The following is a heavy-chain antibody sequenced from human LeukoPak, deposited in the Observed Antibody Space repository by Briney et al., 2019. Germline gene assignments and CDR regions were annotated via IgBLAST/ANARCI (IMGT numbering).Heavy chain of an antibody. CDR2: ITTGSSYI. J-gene: IGHJ6*03. V-gene: IGHV3-21*06. CDR3: ARVEATTARSYYYYYMDV. D-gene: IGHD1-1*01. CDR1: GFSLTSYA. Sequence: GGSLRLSCSASGFSLTSYAMNWVRQAPGKGLEWVSSITTGSSYIYYADSVRGRFSVSRDNAKNSLYLEMNSLRAEDTAVYYCARVEATTARSYYYYYMDVWGKGTTVTVSS.